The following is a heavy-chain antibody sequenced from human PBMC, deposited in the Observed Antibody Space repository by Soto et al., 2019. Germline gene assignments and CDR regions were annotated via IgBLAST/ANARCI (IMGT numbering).Heavy chain of an antibody. CDR1: GYTFTSYY. CDR2: INPSGGST. CDR3: ASNSGSNYDILTGYYGYDYYMDV. V-gene: IGHV1-46*03. Sequence: ASVKVSCKASGYTFTSYYMHWVRQAPGQGLEWMGIINPSGGSTGYAQKFQGRVTMTRDTSTSTVYMELSSLRSEDTAVYYCASNSGSNYDILTGYYGYDYYMDVWGKGTTVTVSS. D-gene: IGHD3-9*01. J-gene: IGHJ6*03.